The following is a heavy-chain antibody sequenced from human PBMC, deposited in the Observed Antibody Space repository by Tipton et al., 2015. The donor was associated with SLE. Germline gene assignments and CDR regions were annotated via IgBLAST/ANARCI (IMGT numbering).Heavy chain of an antibody. CDR2: IFHTGSA. V-gene: IGHV4-31*02. D-gene: IGHD2-21*01. Sequence: LRLSCTVSGGSIRDTNYFWSWVRQLPGKGLGWIGYIFHTGSAYYNPSLKSRLTLLIDTSKNQFSLSLNSVTAADTAVYYCAREVIAVSDSDAFDIWGQGTVITVSS. CDR3: AREVIAVSDSDAFDI. J-gene: IGHJ3*02. CDR1: GGSIRDTNYF.